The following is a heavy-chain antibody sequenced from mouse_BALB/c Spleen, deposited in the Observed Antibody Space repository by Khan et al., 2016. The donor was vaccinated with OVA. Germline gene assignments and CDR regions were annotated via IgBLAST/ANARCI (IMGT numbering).Heavy chain of an antibody. V-gene: IGHV2-6*02. J-gene: IGHJ4*01. CDR3: AKWIDGYSSLKTVEN. D-gene: IGHD2-3*01. Sequence: VQLQVSGPGLVASSQSLFITCTVSGFSLTSYGVHWVRQSLGKGLEWLVVIWSDGSTNYNSVLKSRLSISKDNSKSLVFLKMNSIKTDDTAMYYRAKWIDGYSSLKTVENWGQGTTVTVSS. CDR1: GFSLTSYG. CDR2: IWSDGST.